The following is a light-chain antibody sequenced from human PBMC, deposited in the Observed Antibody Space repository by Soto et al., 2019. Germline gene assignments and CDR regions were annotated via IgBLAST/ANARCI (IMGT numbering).Light chain of an antibody. CDR2: DAS. Sequence: EIVLTQSPGTLSLSPGERATLSCRASQSVSRSYLAWYRQKPGQAPRLLMYDASTRATGIPDRFSGSGSGTDFTLTISRLEPEDFAVYYCQQYASSPRTFGQGTKLEVK. V-gene: IGKV3-20*01. CDR3: QQYASSPRT. J-gene: IGKJ2*01. CDR1: QSVSRSY.